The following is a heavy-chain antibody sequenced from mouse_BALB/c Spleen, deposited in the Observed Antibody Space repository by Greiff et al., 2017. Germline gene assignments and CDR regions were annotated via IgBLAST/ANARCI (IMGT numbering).Heavy chain of an antibody. V-gene: IGHV5-4*02. CDR3: ARGSIGTTNFDY. J-gene: IGHJ2*01. D-gene: IGHD2-14*01. CDR1: GFTFSDYY. CDR2: ISDGGSYT. Sequence: EVKVVESGGGLVKPGGSLKLSCAASGFTFSDYYMYWVRQTPEKRLEWVATISDGGSYTYYPDSVKGRFTISRDNAKNNLYLQMSSLKSEDTAMYYCARGSIGTTNFDYWGQGTTLTVSS.